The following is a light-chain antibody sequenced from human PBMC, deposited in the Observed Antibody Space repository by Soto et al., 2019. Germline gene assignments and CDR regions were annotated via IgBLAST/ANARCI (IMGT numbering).Light chain of an antibody. V-gene: IGKV1-9*01. Sequence: IPLTQSPSSLSASVGDRVTITCRASPGISSYLAWYQQKPGKAPKLLIYAASTLQSGVPSRFSGSGSGTDFTLTISSLQPEDFATYYCQQLNSAPFTFGPGTKVDIK. CDR1: PGISSY. J-gene: IGKJ3*01. CDR3: QQLNSAPFT. CDR2: AAS.